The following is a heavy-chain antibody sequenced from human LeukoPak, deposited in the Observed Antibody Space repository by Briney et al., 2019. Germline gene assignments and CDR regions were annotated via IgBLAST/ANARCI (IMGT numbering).Heavy chain of an antibody. CDR2: ISYDGSNK. CDR1: GFTFSSYG. V-gene: IGHV3-30*18. Sequence: GRSLGLSCAASGFTFSSYGMHWVRQAPGKGLEWVAVISYDGSNKYYADSVKGRFTISRDNSKNTLYLQMNSLRAEDTAVYYCAKDGSGYDYYFDYWGQGTLVTVSS. D-gene: IGHD5-12*01. CDR3: AKDGSGYDYYFDY. J-gene: IGHJ4*02.